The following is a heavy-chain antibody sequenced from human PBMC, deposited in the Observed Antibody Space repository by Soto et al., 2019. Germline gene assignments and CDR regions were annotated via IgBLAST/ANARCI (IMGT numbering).Heavy chain of an antibody. V-gene: IGHV1-18*01. CDR2: ISAYSGNS. CDR3: ARGIEDWNDLNPKNFDY. CDR1: GYTFTSYG. D-gene: IGHD1-1*01. J-gene: IGHJ4*02. Sequence: ASVKVSCKASGYTFTSYGISWVRQAPGQGLEWMGWISAYSGNSNYAQKLQGRVTMTTDTSTSTAYMELRSLRSDDTAVYYCARGIEDWNDLNPKNFDYWGQGTLVTVSS.